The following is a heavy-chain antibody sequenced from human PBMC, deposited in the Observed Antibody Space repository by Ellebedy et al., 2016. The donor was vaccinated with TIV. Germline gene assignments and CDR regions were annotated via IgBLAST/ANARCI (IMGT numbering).Heavy chain of an antibody. CDR1: GGIFSSFA. Sequence: AASVKVSCKASGGIFSSFAINWVRQAPGHGLEWLGRIIPIFGVADYAQKFQGRVTITADKSTSTAYMELRSLRSEDTAVYYCAKPGTGGNADDPPEYWGQGTLVTVSP. CDR3: AKPGTGGNADDPPEY. J-gene: IGHJ4*02. V-gene: IGHV1-69*04. CDR2: IIPIFGVA. D-gene: IGHD1-1*01.